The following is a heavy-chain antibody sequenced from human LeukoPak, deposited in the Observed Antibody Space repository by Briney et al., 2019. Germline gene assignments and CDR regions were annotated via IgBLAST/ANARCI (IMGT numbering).Heavy chain of an antibody. V-gene: IGHV1-8*02. D-gene: IGHD3-22*01. CDR3: ARDINYYDSSGYHLQH. CDR2: MNPNSGNT. CDR1: GYTFTSYG. J-gene: IGHJ1*01. Sequence: EASVKVSCKASGYTFTSYGISWVRQATGQGLEWMGWMNPNSGNTGYAQKFQGRVTMTRNTSISTAYMELSSLRSEDTAVYYCARDINYYDSSGYHLQHWGQGTLVTVSS.